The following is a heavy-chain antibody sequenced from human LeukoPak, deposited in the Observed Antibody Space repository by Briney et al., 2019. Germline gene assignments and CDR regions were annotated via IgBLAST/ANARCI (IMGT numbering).Heavy chain of an antibody. Sequence: ASVKVSCKASGYTFTNYGITWVRQAPGQGLEWMGWISTYNGNTNYVQKLQGRVTLTTDTSTSTAYMELRSLRSDDTAVYYCAREFPALLPAAPRRYYCDYWGQGTLVTVSS. CDR2: ISTYNGNT. V-gene: IGHV1-18*01. CDR3: AREFPALLPAAPRRYYCDY. CDR1: GYTFTNYG. D-gene: IGHD2-2*01. J-gene: IGHJ4*02.